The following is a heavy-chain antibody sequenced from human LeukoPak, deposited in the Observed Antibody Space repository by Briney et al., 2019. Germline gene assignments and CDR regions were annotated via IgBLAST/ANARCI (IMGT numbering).Heavy chain of an antibody. CDR2: ITGTGGST. CDR3: AKVRDTRDWYKDAFDI. Sequence: PGGSLRLSCAASGFTFSSYAMSWVRQAPGKGLEWMSAITGTGGSTYYVASVKGRFTVSRDNSKNTLYLQMSSLRAEDTAMYYCAKVRDTRDWYKDAFDIWGQGTRVTVSS. J-gene: IGHJ3*02. CDR1: GFTFSSYA. D-gene: IGHD6-19*01. V-gene: IGHV3-23*01.